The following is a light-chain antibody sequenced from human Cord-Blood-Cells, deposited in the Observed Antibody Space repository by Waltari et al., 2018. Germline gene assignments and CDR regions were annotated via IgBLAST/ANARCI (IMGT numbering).Light chain of an antibody. Sequence: DIVMTHTPPSLSVTPGQPASISCKSSQSLLHSDGKTYLYWYLHKPGQSPQLLIYEASSRFYGVTDRLSGSGSGTDFTLKISRVEAEDVGVYYCMQGIHLTRTFGRGTKVEIK. J-gene: IGKJ1*01. V-gene: IGKV2-29*02. CDR1: QSLLHSDGKTY. CDR2: EAS. CDR3: MQGIHLTRT.